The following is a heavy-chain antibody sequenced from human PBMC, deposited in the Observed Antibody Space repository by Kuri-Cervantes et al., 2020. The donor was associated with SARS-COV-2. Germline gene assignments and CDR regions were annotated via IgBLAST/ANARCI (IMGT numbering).Heavy chain of an antibody. V-gene: IGHV3-21*01. Sequence: GESLKISCVASGFTFSAYTLNWVRQAPGKGLEWVSSITRSSVYISYADSLKGRFTISRDNAKNSLYLQMNSLRAEDTAVYYCVRPSFGRDKPPHFDYWGQGTLVTVSS. D-gene: IGHD3-16*01. CDR1: GFTFSAYT. J-gene: IGHJ4*02. CDR3: VRPSFGRDKPPHFDY. CDR2: ITRSSVYI.